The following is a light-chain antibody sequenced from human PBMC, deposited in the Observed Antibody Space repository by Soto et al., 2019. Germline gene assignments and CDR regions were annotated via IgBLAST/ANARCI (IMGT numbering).Light chain of an antibody. Sequence: DIVMTQSPLSLPVTPGEPASISCRSSQSLLQSNGHNYLDWYVQKTGQSPQLLIYLGFNRASGVPDRFSGTGSGTDFTLKISRVEAADVGVYYCMQAIQTPSITFGQGTRLEIK. CDR2: LGF. V-gene: IGKV2-28*01. J-gene: IGKJ5*01. CDR1: QSLLQSNGHNY. CDR3: MQAIQTPSIT.